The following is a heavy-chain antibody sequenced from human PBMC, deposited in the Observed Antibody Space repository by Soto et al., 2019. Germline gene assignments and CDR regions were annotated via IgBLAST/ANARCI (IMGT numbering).Heavy chain of an antibody. CDR2: ISNDGSKT. V-gene: IGHV3-30*18. J-gene: IGHJ4*02. CDR1: GFTFNSYA. CDR3: AKAGEIFGLVIFAYLDF. D-gene: IGHD3-3*01. Sequence: GGSLRLSCATSGFTFNSYALHWVRQAPGKGLEWAALISNDGSKTFYADSVKGRFTISRDTAKNTLFLQMNSLTTEDTAVYFCAKAGEIFGLVIFAYLDFWGQGTLVT.